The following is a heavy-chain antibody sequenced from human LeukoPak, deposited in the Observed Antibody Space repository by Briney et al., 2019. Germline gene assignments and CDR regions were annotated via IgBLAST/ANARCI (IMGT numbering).Heavy chain of an antibody. D-gene: IGHD5-24*01. CDR2: IYYSGST. J-gene: IGHJ4*02. CDR1: GGSFSGYY. V-gene: IGHV4-59*01. Sequence: SETLSLTCAVYGGSFSGYYWSWIRQPPGKGLEWIGYIYYSGSTNYNPSLKSRVTISVDTSKNQFSLKLSSVTAADTAVYYCASGRDAYTSAFWGQGTLVTVSS. CDR3: ASGRDAYTSAF.